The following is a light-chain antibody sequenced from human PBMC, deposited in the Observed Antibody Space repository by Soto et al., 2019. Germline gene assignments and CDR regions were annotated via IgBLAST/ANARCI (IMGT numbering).Light chain of an antibody. CDR3: QHYGYSQWT. V-gene: IGKV3-20*01. CDR1: QTGSNSY. Sequence: IVLTQSPGTLSLSPGERATLSCRASQTGSNSYLAWYQHKSGQAPRLLIYGVYTRASGIPDRFSGSGCGTEFTLTITRLEPEDSAVYFCQHYGYSQWTFGQGTKVEIK. CDR2: GVY. J-gene: IGKJ1*01.